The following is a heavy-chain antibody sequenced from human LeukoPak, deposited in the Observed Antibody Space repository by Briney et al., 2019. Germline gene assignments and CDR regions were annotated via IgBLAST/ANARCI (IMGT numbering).Heavy chain of an antibody. CDR1: GFTFSSYA. V-gene: IGHV3-30-3*01. D-gene: IGHD3-22*01. CDR3: ARDLRTYYYDSSGGPGLGY. CDR2: ISYDGSNK. J-gene: IGHJ4*02. Sequence: PGGSLRLSCAASGFTFSSYAMHWVRQAPGKGLEWVAVISYDGSNKYYADSVKGRFTISRDNAKNSLYLQMNSLRAEDTAVYYCARDLRTYYYDSSGGPGLGYWGQGTLVTVSS.